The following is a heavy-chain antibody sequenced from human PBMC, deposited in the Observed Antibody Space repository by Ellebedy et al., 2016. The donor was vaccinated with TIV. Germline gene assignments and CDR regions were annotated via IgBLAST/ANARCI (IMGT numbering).Heavy chain of an antibody. CDR1: GFTFSSYS. V-gene: IGHV3-48*02. Sequence: PGGSLRLSCAASGFTFSSYSMNWVRQAPGKGLEWVSYISSISSTIDYADSVKGRFTISRDNAKNSLYLQMKSLRDEDTAVYYCARGGDYYGMDVWGQGTTVTVSS. CDR2: ISSISSTI. J-gene: IGHJ6*02. CDR3: ARGGDYYGMDV.